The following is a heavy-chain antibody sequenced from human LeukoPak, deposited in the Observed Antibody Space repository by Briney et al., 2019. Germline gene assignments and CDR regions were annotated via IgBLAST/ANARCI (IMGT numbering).Heavy chain of an antibody. CDR2: IKQDGSEK. V-gene: IGHV3-7*01. D-gene: IGHD3-10*01. CDR3: ARQWFGVAPSRNDAFDI. Sequence: PGGSLRLSCAASGFTFSSYWMSWVRQAPGKGLEWVANIKQDGSEKYYVDSVKGRFTISRDNAKNSLYLQMNSLSAEDTAMYYCARQWFGVAPSRNDAFDIWGQGTMVTVSS. J-gene: IGHJ3*02. CDR1: GFTFSSYW.